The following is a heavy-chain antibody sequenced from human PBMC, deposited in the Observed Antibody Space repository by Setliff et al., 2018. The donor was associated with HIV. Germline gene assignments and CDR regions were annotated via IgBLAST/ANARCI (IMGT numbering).Heavy chain of an antibody. Sequence: GGSLRLSCAASGFTFSSYSMNWVRQAPGKGLEWVSSISSSSSYIYYADSVKGRFTISRDNAQSSLYLQINSLRAEDTAFYYCARVRNPTVHTMYFDSWGQGTLVTVSS. CDR1: GFTFSSYS. D-gene: IGHD4-4*01. V-gene: IGHV3-21*06. J-gene: IGHJ4*02. CDR2: ISSSSSYI. CDR3: ARVRNPTVHTMYFDS.